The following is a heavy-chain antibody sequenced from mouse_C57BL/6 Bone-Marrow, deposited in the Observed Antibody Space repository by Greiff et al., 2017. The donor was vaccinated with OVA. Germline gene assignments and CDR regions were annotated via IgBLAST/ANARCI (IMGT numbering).Heavy chain of an antibody. CDR1: GYTFTSYG. J-gene: IGHJ1*03. D-gene: IGHD2-12*01. CDR3: ARDSYYVYWYFDV. Sequence: QVQLKESGAELARPGASVKLSCKASGYTFTSYGISWVKQRTGQGLEWIGEIYPRSGNTYYNEKFKGKATLTADKSSSTAYMELRSLTSEDSAVYFCARDSYYVYWYFDVWGTGTTVTVSS. V-gene: IGHV1-81*01. CDR2: IYPRSGNT.